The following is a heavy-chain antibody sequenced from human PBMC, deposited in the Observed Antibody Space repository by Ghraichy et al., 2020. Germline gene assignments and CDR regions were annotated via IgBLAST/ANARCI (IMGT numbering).Heavy chain of an antibody. Sequence: ASVKVSCKASGYTLSIYDINWVRQATGQGLEWVGWMTPNSGNTGYAQKFQGRVTMTRNTSISTAYMELSSLTSEDTAIYYCARYSGSSSGIDYWGQGTLVTVSS. D-gene: IGHD6-6*01. CDR2: MTPNSGNT. CDR1: GYTLSIYD. CDR3: ARYSGSSSGIDY. V-gene: IGHV1-8*01. J-gene: IGHJ4*02.